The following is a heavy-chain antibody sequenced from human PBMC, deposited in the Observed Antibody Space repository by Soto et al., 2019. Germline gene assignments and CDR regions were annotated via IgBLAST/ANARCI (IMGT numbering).Heavy chain of an antibody. J-gene: IGHJ4*02. D-gene: IGHD1-20*01. CDR1: GGSFSVYY. V-gene: IGHV4-34*01. CDR2: INHSGLT. Sequence: PSETLCITCAFYGGSFSVYYWSWIRQPPGKGLEWIGEINHSGLTSYNPSLESRVSVSVDTSKNQFSLKVSAVTAADTAVYYCASSQKGYNWNYFGHWGQGAMVTVSS. CDR3: ASSQKGYNWNYFGH.